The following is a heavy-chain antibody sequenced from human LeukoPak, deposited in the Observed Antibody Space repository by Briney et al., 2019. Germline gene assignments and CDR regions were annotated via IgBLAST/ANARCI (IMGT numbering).Heavy chain of an antibody. CDR3: ARATNWAFDY. Sequence: GGSLRLSCAASGFTFSSYSMNWVRQAPGKGLEWVSSISSSSSYIYYADSVKGRFTISRDNAKNSLYLQMDSLRAEDTAVCYCARATNWAFDYWGQGTLVTVSS. J-gene: IGHJ4*02. CDR2: ISSSSSYI. V-gene: IGHV3-21*01. D-gene: IGHD7-27*01. CDR1: GFTFSSYS.